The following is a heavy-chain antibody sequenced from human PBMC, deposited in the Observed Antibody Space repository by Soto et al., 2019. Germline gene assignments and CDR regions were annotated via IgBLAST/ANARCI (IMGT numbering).Heavy chain of an antibody. Sequence: QVQLVQSGAEVKKPGASVKVSCKASGYTFTSYDINWVRQATGQGLEWMGWMNPNSGNTGFAQKCPGRVTMTRNTSISTAYMELSSPRSEATAVYYCARGPPEILDHWGQGTLVTVSS. CDR3: ARGPPEILDH. CDR1: GYTFTSYD. J-gene: IGHJ4*02. CDR2: MNPNSGNT. V-gene: IGHV1-8*01.